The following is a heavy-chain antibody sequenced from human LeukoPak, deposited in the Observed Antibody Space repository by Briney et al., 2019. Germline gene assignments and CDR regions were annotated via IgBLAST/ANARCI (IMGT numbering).Heavy chain of an antibody. J-gene: IGHJ5*02. CDR2: INPNSGGT. CDR1: GYTFTSYY. D-gene: IGHD3-3*01. Sequence: GASVKVSCKASGYTFTSYYMHWVRQAPGQGLEWMGWINPNSGGTNYAQKFQGRVTMTRDTSISTAYMELSRLRSDDTAVYYCARSDNRLRFLEWLFWFDPWGQGTLVTVSS. CDR3: ARSDNRLRFLEWLFWFDP. V-gene: IGHV1-2*02.